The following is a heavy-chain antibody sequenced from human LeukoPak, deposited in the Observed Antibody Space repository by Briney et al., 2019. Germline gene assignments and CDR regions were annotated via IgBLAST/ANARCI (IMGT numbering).Heavy chain of an antibody. V-gene: IGHV3-48*01. J-gene: IGHJ4*02. CDR2: ISSSSTNI. Sequence: PGGSLRLSCAASGFTFSSYSMNWVRQAPGKGLEWVSYISSSSTNIYCADSVKGRFTISRDNAKNSLCLQMNSLRAEDTAVYYCASGSRRFDYWGQGTLVTVSS. CDR3: ASGSRRFDY. D-gene: IGHD5-12*01. CDR1: GFTFSSYS.